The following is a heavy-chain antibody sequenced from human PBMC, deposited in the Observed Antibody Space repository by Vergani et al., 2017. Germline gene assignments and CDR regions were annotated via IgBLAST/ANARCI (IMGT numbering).Heavy chain of an antibody. CDR1: GFTFSSYA. Sequence: EVQLVESGGGLVKPGGSLRLSCAASGFTFSSYAMSWVRQAPGKGVEWVSAISGSGGSTYYADSVKGRFTISRDNSKNTLYLQMNSLRAEDTAVYYCAKQGPGIAVAGTHIDYWGQGTLVTVSS. CDR3: AKQGPGIAVAGTHIDY. V-gene: IGHV3-23*04. D-gene: IGHD6-19*01. J-gene: IGHJ4*02. CDR2: ISGSGGST.